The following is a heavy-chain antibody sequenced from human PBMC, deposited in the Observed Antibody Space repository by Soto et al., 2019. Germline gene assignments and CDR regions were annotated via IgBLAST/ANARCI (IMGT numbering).Heavy chain of an antibody. CDR2: ISYDGSNK. CDR1: GFTFSSYA. V-gene: IGHV3-30-3*01. Sequence: QVQLVESGGGVVQPGRSLRLSCAASGFTFSSYAMHWVRQAPGKGLEWVAVISYDGSNKYYADSVKGRFTISRDNSKNTLDLQMNSLRAEDTAVYYCARASLAAPSDYWGQGTLVTVSS. CDR3: ARASLAAPSDY. J-gene: IGHJ4*02.